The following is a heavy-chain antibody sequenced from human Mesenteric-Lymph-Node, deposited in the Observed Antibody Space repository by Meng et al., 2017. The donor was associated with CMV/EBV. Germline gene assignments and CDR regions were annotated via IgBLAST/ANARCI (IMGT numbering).Heavy chain of an antibody. CDR1: GFTFSSYE. CDR3: AGASGGYYYYGMDV. Sequence: GESLKISCAASGFTFSSYEMNWVRQAPGKGLEWVSYISSSGSTIYYADSVKGRFTISRDNSKNTLYLQMNSLRAEDTAVYYCAGASGGYYYYGMDVWGQGTTVTVSS. CDR2: ISSSGSTI. D-gene: IGHD3-16*01. V-gene: IGHV3-48*03. J-gene: IGHJ6*02.